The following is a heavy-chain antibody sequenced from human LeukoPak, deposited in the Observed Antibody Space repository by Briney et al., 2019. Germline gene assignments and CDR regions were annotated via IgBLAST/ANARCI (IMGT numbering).Heavy chain of an antibody. Sequence: ASVKVSCKASGYTFTGYYMHWVRQAPGQGLEWMGWINPNSGGTNYAQKFQGRVTMTRDTSISTAYMELSRLRSDDTAVYYRARGGYSYGPDVNNWFDPWGQGTLVTVSS. CDR3: ARGGYSYGPDVNNWFDP. CDR2: INPNSGGT. CDR1: GYTFTGYY. J-gene: IGHJ5*02. D-gene: IGHD5-18*01. V-gene: IGHV1-2*02.